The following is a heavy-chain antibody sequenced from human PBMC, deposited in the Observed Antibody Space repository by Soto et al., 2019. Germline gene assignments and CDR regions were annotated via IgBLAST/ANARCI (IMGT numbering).Heavy chain of an antibody. J-gene: IGHJ4*02. V-gene: IGHV4-4*02. CDR1: GGSISSSNW. CDR3: ARVGIMVYATIDY. CDR2: IYHSGST. D-gene: IGHD2-8*01. Sequence: SETLSLTCAVSGGSISSSNWWSWVRQPPGKGLEWIGEIYHSGSTNYNPSLKSRVTVSVDKSKNQFSLKLSSVTAADTAVYYSARVGIMVYATIDYWGQGTLVTVSS.